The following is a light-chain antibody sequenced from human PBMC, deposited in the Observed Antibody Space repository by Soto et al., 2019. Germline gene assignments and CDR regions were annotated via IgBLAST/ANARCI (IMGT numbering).Light chain of an antibody. Sequence: QSVLTQPPSVSAAPGQKVTISCSGSSSNIGKNYVSWYQQFPRTAPKFLIFDNNKRTSGTPDRFSGSKSGTSATLDITGVQTGDEADYFCGTWDSSLSALVFGGVTKVTVL. V-gene: IGLV1-51*01. CDR1: SSNIGKNY. CDR3: GTWDSSLSALV. CDR2: DNN. J-gene: IGLJ2*01.